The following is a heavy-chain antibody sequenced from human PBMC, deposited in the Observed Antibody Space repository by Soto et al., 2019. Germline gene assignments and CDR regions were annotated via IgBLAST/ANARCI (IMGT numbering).Heavy chain of an antibody. CDR2: MNPNSGNT. D-gene: IGHD6-19*01. J-gene: IGHJ4*02. CDR1: GYTFTSYD. V-gene: IGHV1-8*01. CDR3: ARGGIAVGVTCLGY. Sequence: ASVKVSCKASGYTFTSYDINWVRQATGQGLEWMGWMNPNSGNTGYAQKFQGRVTMTRNTSISTAYMELSSLRSEDTAVYYCARGGIAVGVTCLGYWGQGTLDTVSS.